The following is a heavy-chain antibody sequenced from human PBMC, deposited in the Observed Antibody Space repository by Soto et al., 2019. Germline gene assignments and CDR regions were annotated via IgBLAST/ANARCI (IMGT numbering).Heavy chain of an antibody. J-gene: IGHJ3*02. CDR3: ARQWLPPSDAFDI. V-gene: IGHV1-2*02. D-gene: IGHD6-19*01. Sequence: WVRQAPGQGLEWMGWINPNSGGTNYAQKFQGRVTMTRDTSISTAYMELSRLRSDDTAVYYCARQWLPPSDAFDIWGQGTMVTVSS. CDR2: INPNSGGT.